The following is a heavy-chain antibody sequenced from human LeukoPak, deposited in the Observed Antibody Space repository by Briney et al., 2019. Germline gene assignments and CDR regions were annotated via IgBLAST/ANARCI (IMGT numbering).Heavy chain of an antibody. CDR1: GFTFSSYA. J-gene: IGHJ4*02. CDR3: ARDSDIVATTYYFDY. V-gene: IGHV3-30*04. Sequence: PGGPLTLSCEASGFTFSSYAMHWSRKAPGKGLEGVAVISYDVSNKYYANSVKRRFTISRDNYKNTLYLQMYSLRAEETAVYYCARDSDIVATTYYFDYWGQGTLVTVSS. CDR2: ISYDVSNK. D-gene: IGHD5-12*01.